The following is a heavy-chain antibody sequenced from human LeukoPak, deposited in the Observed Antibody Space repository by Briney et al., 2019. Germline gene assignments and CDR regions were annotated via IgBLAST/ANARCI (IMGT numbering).Heavy chain of an antibody. CDR3: ARAGGYGLIDY. CDR2: ISGSGGTT. Sequence: GGSLRLSCAASGFTFSNYAMSWVRQAPGKGLEWVSGISGSGGTTYYADSVKGRFTVSRDNSKNTLSLQMYSLRAEDTAIYYCARAGGYGLIDYWGQGTMVTVSS. D-gene: IGHD5-18*01. V-gene: IGHV3-23*01. CDR1: GFTFSNYA. J-gene: IGHJ4*02.